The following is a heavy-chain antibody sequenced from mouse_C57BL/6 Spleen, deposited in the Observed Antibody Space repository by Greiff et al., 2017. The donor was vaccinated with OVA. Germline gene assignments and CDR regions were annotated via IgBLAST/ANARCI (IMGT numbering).Heavy chain of an antibody. J-gene: IGHJ3*01. D-gene: IGHD2-3*01. Sequence: VQLQESGAELVRPGTSVKVSCKASGYAFTNYLIEWVKQRPGQGLEWIGVINPGSGGTNYNEKFKGKATLTADKSSSTAYMQLSSLTSEDSAVYFCARGIYDSAWFAYWGQGTLVTVSA. CDR2: INPGSGGT. V-gene: IGHV1-54*01. CDR1: GYAFTNYL. CDR3: ARGIYDSAWFAY.